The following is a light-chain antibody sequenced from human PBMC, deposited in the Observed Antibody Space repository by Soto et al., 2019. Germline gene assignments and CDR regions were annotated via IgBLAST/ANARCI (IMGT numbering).Light chain of an antibody. CDR1: QSAGTN. J-gene: IGKJ1*01. V-gene: IGKV3-15*01. CDR2: GAF. CDR3: QQYGRSPWT. Sequence: VITQSPATLTVSPGERATLSCRASQSAGTNLAWYQQKPGQAPRLLIHGAFTRATGIPARFSGSGSGTDFTLTISRLEPEDFEVYYCQQYGRSPWTFGQGTKVDI.